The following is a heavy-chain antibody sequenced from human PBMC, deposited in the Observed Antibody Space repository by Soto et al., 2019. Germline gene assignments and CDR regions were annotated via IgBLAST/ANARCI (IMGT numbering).Heavy chain of an antibody. V-gene: IGHV4-61*08. J-gene: IGHJ4*02. Sequence: SQTLSLTCAVSGGSIGSGGYSWSRIRKPPGKGLEWIGYIYYSGSTNYNPSLKSRVTISVDTSKNQFSLKLSSVTAADTAVYYCARGRGSLLWCGELLNRRFGYWGQGTLVTVSS. CDR1: GGSIGSGGYS. CDR2: IYYSGST. D-gene: IGHD3-10*01. CDR3: ARGRGSLLWCGELLNRRFGY.